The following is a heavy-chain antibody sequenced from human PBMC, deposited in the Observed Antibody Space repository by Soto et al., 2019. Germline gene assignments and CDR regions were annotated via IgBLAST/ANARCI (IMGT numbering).Heavy chain of an antibody. D-gene: IGHD3-22*01. CDR3: ARAAPDSPYYYDSSGYYYYYGMDV. CDR2: IYSGGST. V-gene: IGHV3-53*01. Sequence: GGSLRLSCAASGFTVSNNYMSWVRQAPGKGLEWVSVIYSGGSTYYADSVKGRFTISRDNSKNTLYLQMNSLRAEDTAVYYCARAAPDSPYYYDSSGYYYYYGMDVWGQGTTVTVSS. CDR1: GFTVSNNY. J-gene: IGHJ6*02.